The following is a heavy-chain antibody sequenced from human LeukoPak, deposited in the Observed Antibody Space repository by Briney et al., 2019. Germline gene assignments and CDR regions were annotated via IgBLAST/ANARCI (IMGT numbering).Heavy chain of an antibody. CDR3: ARLRREGKKPYYCYYYMDV. V-gene: IGHV1-8*03. CDR1: GYTFTSYD. CDR2: MNPNSGNT. D-gene: IGHD1-26*01. J-gene: IGHJ6*03. Sequence: ASVKVSCKASGYTFTSYDINWVRQATGQGLEWMGWMNPNSGNTGYAQEFQGRVTITRNTSISTAYMELSSLRSEDTAVYYCARLRREGKKPYYCYYYMDVWGKGTTVTVSS.